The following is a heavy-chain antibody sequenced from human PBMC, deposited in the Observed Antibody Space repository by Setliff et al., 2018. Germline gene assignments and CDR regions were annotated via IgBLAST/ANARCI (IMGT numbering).Heavy chain of an antibody. CDR2: INTNTGFP. D-gene: IGHD2-15*01. Sequence: GASVKVSCKASGYTFTNYAMNWVRQAPGQGLEWMGWINTNTGFPTYAQGFTGRFVFSLDTSVSTAYLQISSVEAEDTAVYYCARGYCSGGSCADFDYWGQGTLVTVSS. V-gene: IGHV7-4-1*02. CDR3: ARGYCSGGSCADFDY. J-gene: IGHJ4*02. CDR1: GYTFTNYA.